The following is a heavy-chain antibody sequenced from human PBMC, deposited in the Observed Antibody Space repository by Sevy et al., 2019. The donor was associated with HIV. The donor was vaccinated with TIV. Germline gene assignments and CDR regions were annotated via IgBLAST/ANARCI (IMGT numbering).Heavy chain of an antibody. D-gene: IGHD3-9*01. Sequence: SETLSLTCTVSGGSVYTGSYYWGWIRQSPGKRLQWIGYVYYSDKTKYSPSLKSRVTMSLDTSKSQFSLKLTSVTAADTAVYYCARGRVCYAISAGYYPCYLDVWGQGTTVTVSS. CDR1: GGSVYTGSYY. J-gene: IGHJ6*02. CDR3: ARGRVCYAISAGYYPCYLDV. V-gene: IGHV4-61*01. CDR2: VYYSDKT.